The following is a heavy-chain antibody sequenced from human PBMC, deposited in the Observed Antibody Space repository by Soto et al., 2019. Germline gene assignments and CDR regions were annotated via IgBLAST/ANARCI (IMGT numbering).Heavy chain of an antibody. Sequence: QVQLVESGGGVVQPGRSLRLSCAASGFTFSSYGMHWVRQAPGKGLEWVAVIWYDGSNKYYADSVKGRFTISRDNSKNTLYLQMNILRAEDTAVYYCAREGSVTMVRGAEFDPWGQGTLVTVSS. CDR3: AREGSVTMVRGAEFDP. V-gene: IGHV3-33*01. D-gene: IGHD3-10*01. CDR2: IWYDGSNK. J-gene: IGHJ5*02. CDR1: GFTFSSYG.